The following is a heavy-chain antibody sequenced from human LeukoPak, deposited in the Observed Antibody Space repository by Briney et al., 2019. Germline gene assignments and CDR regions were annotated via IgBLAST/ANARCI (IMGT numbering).Heavy chain of an antibody. D-gene: IGHD3-3*01. CDR1: GGSIRSGSYY. CDR2: IYTSGST. Sequence: SQTLSLTCTVSGGSIRSGSYYWSWIRQPAGKGLEWIGRIYTSGSTNYNPSLKSRVTIAVDTSKNQFSLKLSSVTAADTAVYYCARHWPLGYEYYMDVWGKGTTVTVSS. J-gene: IGHJ6*03. CDR3: ARHWPLGYEYYMDV. V-gene: IGHV4-61*02.